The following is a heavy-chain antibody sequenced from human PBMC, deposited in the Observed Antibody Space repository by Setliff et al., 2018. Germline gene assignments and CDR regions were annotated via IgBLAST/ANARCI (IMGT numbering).Heavy chain of an antibody. Sequence: GGSLRLSCAASGFTFSTYAMTWVRQAPGKGLEWVSTIYSGDRSTFYTDPVKGRFTISRDSSKNTLYLQMNSLRAEDTAVYYCVKEVVGYSSTWPRRDYFDCWGQGTLVTVSS. CDR2: IYSGDRST. CDR1: GFTFSTYA. CDR3: VKEVVGYSSTWPRRDYFDC. V-gene: IGHV3-23*03. J-gene: IGHJ4*02. D-gene: IGHD6-13*01.